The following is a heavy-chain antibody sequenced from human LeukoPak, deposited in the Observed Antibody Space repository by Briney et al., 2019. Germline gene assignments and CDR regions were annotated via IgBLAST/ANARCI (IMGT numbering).Heavy chain of an antibody. CDR3: ARGGDSFSDAAF. D-gene: IGHD6-25*01. J-gene: IGHJ1*01. CDR2: TNPEGGDK. V-gene: IGHV3-7*01. Sequence: GGSLRLSCAASGFTFSINWMTWVRQAPGKGLGWLSNTNPEGGDKYYVASVKGQFTISRDNAKNSVFLHLNSLRDEDTAVYYCARGGDSFSDAAFWGQGTLVTVSS. CDR1: GFTFSINW.